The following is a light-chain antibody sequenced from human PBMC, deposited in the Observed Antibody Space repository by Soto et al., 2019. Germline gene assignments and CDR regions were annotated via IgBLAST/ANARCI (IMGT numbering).Light chain of an antibody. CDR3: QQASSFPIT. Sequence: DLQLAQSPSSVYASVGVRVTSTCRASQVLAGWLGWDQQKPGTGPKLLISGASSLQNGVPSSFSGNGSGTDYSLTHSSLQPDDFEAYCCQQASSFPITCGPRTRLEFK. CDR2: GAS. J-gene: IGKJ5*01. V-gene: IGKV1-12*01. CDR1: QVLAGW.